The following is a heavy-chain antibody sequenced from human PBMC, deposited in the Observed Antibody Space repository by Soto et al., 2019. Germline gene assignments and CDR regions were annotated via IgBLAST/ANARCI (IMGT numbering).Heavy chain of an antibody. J-gene: IGHJ4*02. CDR3: VRAGYAYFDY. D-gene: IGHD5-18*01. V-gene: IGHV4-30-4*01. CDR1: GGSFSNDYYY. Sequence: LSLTCSISGGSFSNDYYYWSWIRQPPGKGLEWIGYIYYSGNSNYNPSLKSRVTLSVDTSKKQFSLRLRSVTAADTAVYYCVRAGYAYFDYWGQGIRVTVSS. CDR2: IYYSGNS.